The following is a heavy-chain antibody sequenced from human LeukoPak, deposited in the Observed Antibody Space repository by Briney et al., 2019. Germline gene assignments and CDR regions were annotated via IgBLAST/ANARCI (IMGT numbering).Heavy chain of an antibody. Sequence: ASVKVSCKASGYVFTSYGISWVRQAPGQGLEWMGWISSHTGDTRYAQRFQDRVTMTTDISTTTACLDLRSLRAEDTAVYYCAREGYSSSSFNDYWGQGTLVTVSS. CDR2: ISSHTGDT. D-gene: IGHD6-6*01. CDR1: GYVFTSYG. CDR3: AREGYSSSSFNDY. V-gene: IGHV1-18*01. J-gene: IGHJ4*02.